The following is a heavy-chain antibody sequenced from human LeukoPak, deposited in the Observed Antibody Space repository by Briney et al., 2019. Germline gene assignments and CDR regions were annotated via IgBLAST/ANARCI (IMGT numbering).Heavy chain of an antibody. CDR3: ARDEGSSYPFDY. Sequence: SETLSLTCAVYGGSFSGYYWGWIRQPPGKGLEWIGSIYYSGSTYYNPSLKSRVTISVDTSKNQLSLNLSSVTAADTAVYFCARDEGSSYPFDYWGQGTLVTVSS. D-gene: IGHD2-2*01. CDR1: GGSFSGYY. V-gene: IGHV4-34*11. J-gene: IGHJ4*02. CDR2: IYYSGST.